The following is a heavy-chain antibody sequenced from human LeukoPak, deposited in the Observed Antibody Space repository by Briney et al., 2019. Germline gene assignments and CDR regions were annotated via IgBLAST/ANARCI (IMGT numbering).Heavy chain of an antibody. J-gene: IGHJ4*02. D-gene: IGHD1-26*01. V-gene: IGHV1-18*01. Sequence: GASVKVSCKASGYTFTSYGINWVRQAPGQGLEWMGWISAYNGNTNYAQKLQGRVTMTRDTSISTAYMELSRLRSDDTAVYYCASSQRSGSYYPPFDYWGQGTLVTVSS. CDR2: ISAYNGNT. CDR1: GYTFTSYG. CDR3: ASSQRSGSYYPPFDY.